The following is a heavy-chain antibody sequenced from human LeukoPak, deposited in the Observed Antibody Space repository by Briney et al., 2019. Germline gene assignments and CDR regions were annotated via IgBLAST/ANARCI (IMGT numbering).Heavy chain of an antibody. Sequence: SETLSLTCTLSGDSTNTYFWSWIRQSPGKGLEWIGYINYTGTTNYNPSLKSRVTISVDTSKNQFSLKVNSVTAEDTGVYYCASKSTDHGELRFDYWGQGTLVTVSS. CDR1: GDSTNTYF. CDR2: INYTGTT. J-gene: IGHJ4*02. V-gene: IGHV4-59*01. CDR3: ASKSTDHGELRFDY. D-gene: IGHD4-17*01.